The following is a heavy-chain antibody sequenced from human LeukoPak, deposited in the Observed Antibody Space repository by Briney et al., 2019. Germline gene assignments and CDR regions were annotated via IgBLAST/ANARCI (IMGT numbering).Heavy chain of an antibody. CDR3: ARHIAFHANLDY. CDR1: GYIFRAYA. CDR2: IGADNGDT. V-gene: IGHV1-3*01. D-gene: IGHD3-3*02. Sequence: ASVKVSCKASGYIFRAYAIHWVRQAPGQRFEWMGWIGADNGDTRYSQRFQGRVTITRDTSASTVYMELSSLRSEDTAVYYCARHIAFHANLDYWGQGTLVTVSS. J-gene: IGHJ4*02.